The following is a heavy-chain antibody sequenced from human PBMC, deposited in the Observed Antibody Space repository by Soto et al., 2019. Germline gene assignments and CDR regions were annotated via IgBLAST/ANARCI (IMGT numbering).Heavy chain of an antibody. Sequence: GGSLRLSCAASGFTFSSYGMHWVRQAPGKGLEWVAVIWYDGSNKYYADSVKGRFTISRDNSKNTLYLQMNSLRAEDTAVYYCARGGPMVTMVRGIDRFLEGYYYYGMDVWGQGTTVTVSS. CDR2: IWYDGSNK. D-gene: IGHD3-10*01. CDR1: GFTFSSYG. CDR3: ARGGPMVTMVRGIDRFLEGYYYYGMDV. J-gene: IGHJ6*02. V-gene: IGHV3-33*01.